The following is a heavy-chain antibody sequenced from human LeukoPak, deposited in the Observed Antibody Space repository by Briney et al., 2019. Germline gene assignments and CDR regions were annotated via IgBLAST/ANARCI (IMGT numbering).Heavy chain of an antibody. V-gene: IGHV3-11*04. CDR1: GFTFSDYY. D-gene: IGHD3-22*01. CDR2: ISSSGSTI. CDR3: ARAHYYDTSGLDF. Sequence: GGSLRLSCAASGFTFSDYYMSWIRQAPGKGLEWVSYISSSGSTIYYADSLKGRFTISRDNAKNSLYLQMNSLRAEDTAVYYCARAHYYDTSGLDFWGQGTLVTVSS. J-gene: IGHJ4*02.